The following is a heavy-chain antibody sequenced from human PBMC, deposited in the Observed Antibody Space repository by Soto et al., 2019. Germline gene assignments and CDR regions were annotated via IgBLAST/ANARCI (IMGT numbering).Heavy chain of an antibody. CDR3: ARGIYLGPSGYSLDF. J-gene: IGHJ4*02. CDR1: GDSIRNRNYY. CDR2: RYDDAST. D-gene: IGHD3-22*01. V-gene: IGHV4-39*01. Sequence: QLQLQESGPGLVKPSETLSLSCSVSGDSIRNRNYYWAWIRQPPGKGLEWIVSRYDDASTFYNPYPKRRGTMSTSESKKQLALKVTSVTAADTAVYSCARGIYLGPSGYSLDFWGQGTLVTVSS.